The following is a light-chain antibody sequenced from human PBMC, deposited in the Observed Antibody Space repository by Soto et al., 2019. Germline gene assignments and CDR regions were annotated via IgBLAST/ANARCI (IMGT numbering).Light chain of an antibody. CDR3: QQSYSTPPD. CDR2: AAS. Sequence: DIQMTQSPSSLSASVGDRVTITCRASQSISSYLNWYQQKPGKAPKLLIYAASSLQSGVPSRFSGSGSGTDVTLTISSLQPEDFATYYCQQSYSTPPDFGQGTRLEIK. J-gene: IGKJ5*01. CDR1: QSISSY. V-gene: IGKV1-39*01.